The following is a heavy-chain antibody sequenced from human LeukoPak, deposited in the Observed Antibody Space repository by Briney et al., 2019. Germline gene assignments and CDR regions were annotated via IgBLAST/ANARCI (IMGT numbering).Heavy chain of an antibody. CDR3: ARDRRLITGTTFGGY. Sequence: GASVKVSCKASGYTFTSYGISWVRQAPGQGPVWMGWISAYNGNTNYAQKLQGRVTMTTDTSTSTAYMELRSLRSDDTAVYYCARDRRLITGTTFGGYWGQGTLVTVSS. V-gene: IGHV1-18*01. CDR2: ISAYNGNT. CDR1: GYTFTSYG. D-gene: IGHD1-7*01. J-gene: IGHJ4*02.